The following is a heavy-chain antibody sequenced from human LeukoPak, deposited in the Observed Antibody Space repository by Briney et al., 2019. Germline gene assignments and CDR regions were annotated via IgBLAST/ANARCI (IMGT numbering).Heavy chain of an antibody. CDR3: ARAIRPYGDYVGH. J-gene: IGHJ4*02. Sequence: GGSLRLSCAASGFTFSSYSMNWVRQAPGKGLEWVSSISSSSSYIYYADSVKGRFTISRDNAKNSLYLQMNSLRAEDTAVYYCARAIRPYGDYVGHWGQGTLVTVSS. CDR1: GFTFSSYS. D-gene: IGHD4-17*01. V-gene: IGHV3-21*01. CDR2: ISSSSSYI.